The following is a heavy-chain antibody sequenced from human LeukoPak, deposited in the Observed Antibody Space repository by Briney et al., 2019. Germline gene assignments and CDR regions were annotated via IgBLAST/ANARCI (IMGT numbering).Heavy chain of an antibody. J-gene: IGHJ4*02. D-gene: IGHD6-13*01. Sequence: TGGSLRPSCAASGFTFDDYAMHWVRQAPGKGLEWVSGISWNSGSIGYADSVKGRFTISRDNAKNSLYLQMNSLRAEDTALYYCAKDIDASIAAAGYFDYWGQGTLVTVSS. V-gene: IGHV3-9*01. CDR1: GFTFDDYA. CDR2: ISWNSGSI. CDR3: AKDIDASIAAAGYFDY.